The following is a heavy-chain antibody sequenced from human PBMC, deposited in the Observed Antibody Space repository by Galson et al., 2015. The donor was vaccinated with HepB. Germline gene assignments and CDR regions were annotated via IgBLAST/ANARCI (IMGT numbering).Heavy chain of an antibody. D-gene: IGHD2-15*01. CDR2: ISSNGGST. CDR3: ARGYCSGGSCPYYFDY. Sequence: SLRLSCAASGFTFSSYAMHWVRQAPGKGLEYVSAISSNGGSTYYANSVKGRFTISRDNSKNTLYLQMGSLRAEDMAVYYCARGYCSGGSCPYYFDYWGQGTLVTVSS. CDR1: GFTFSSYA. J-gene: IGHJ4*02. V-gene: IGHV3-64*01.